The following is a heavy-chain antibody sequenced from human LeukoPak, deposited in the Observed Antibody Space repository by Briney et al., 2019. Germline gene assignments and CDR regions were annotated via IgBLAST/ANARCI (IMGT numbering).Heavy chain of an antibody. Sequence: SETLPLTCTVSGGSISSYYWSWIRQPAGKGLEWIGRIYTSGSTNYNPSLKSRVTMSVDTSKNQFSLKLSSVTAADTAVYYCARVSNYYGDNDDAFDIWGQGTMVTVSS. D-gene: IGHD3-10*01. CDR1: GGSISSYY. CDR2: IYTSGST. CDR3: ARVSNYYGDNDDAFDI. V-gene: IGHV4-4*07. J-gene: IGHJ3*02.